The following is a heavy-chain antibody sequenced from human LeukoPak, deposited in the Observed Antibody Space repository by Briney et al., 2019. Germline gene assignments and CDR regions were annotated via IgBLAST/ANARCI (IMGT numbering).Heavy chain of an antibody. D-gene: IGHD1-1*01. CDR3: ARRVGKFPTYYFDS. J-gene: IGHJ4*02. CDR2: IYYSGST. V-gene: IGHV4-31*03. CDR1: GASISTGGHY. Sequence: SQTLSLTCTVSGASISTGGHYWGWLRQPPGTGLEWIGYIYYSGSTNYNPSLKSRLAMSMDASKNHFSLKVSSMTAADTAVYYCARRVGKFPTYYFDSWGQGALVTVSS.